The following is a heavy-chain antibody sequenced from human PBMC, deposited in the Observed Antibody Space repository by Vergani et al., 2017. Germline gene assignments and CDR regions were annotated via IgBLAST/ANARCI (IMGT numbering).Heavy chain of an antibody. CDR2: IYYSGST. CDR1: GGSISSSSYY. Sequence: QLQLQESGPGLVKPSETLSLTCTVSGGSISSSSYYWGWIRQPPGKGLEWIGSIYYSGSTYYNPSLKSRVTISVDTSKNQFYLKLSSVTAADTAVYYCARQTKVVPAAMRVVWWFDPWGQGTLVTVSS. J-gene: IGHJ5*02. D-gene: IGHD2-2*01. V-gene: IGHV4-39*01. CDR3: ARQTKVVPAAMRVVWWFDP.